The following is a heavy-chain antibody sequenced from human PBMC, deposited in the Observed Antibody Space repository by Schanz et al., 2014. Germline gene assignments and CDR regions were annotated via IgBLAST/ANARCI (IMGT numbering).Heavy chain of an antibody. V-gene: IGHV4-59*01. CDR1: GGSISGVF. Sequence: QVRLQESGPGLVKPSETLSLTCRVSGGSISGVFWSWIRQPPGKSLEWIGYIDSSGSTYYNPSLKGRVTLSIDTSKNQFSLRMNSVTAADTAVYYCAREGLGADYWGQGTLVTVSS. J-gene: IGHJ4*02. CDR2: IDSSGST. D-gene: IGHD1-26*01. CDR3: AREGLGADY.